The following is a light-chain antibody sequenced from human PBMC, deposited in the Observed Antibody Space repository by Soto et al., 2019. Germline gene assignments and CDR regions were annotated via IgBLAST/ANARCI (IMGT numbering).Light chain of an antibody. Sequence: QSVLTQPPSTSGTPGQRVTISCSGSSSNIGTNSVNWYQQLPGTAPKLLIYNSNQRPSGVPGRFSGSKSGTSASLAISGLQSEDEADYYCATWDDSLNGPVFGGGTKLTVL. J-gene: IGLJ2*01. CDR2: NSN. CDR1: SSNIGTNS. V-gene: IGLV1-44*01. CDR3: ATWDDSLNGPV.